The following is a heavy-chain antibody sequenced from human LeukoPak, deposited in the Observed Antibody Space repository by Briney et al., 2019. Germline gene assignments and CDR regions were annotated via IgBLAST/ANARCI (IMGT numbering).Heavy chain of an antibody. CDR2: FDPEDGET. CDR1: GYTLTELS. J-gene: IGHJ4*02. Sequence: ASVKVSCKVSGYTLTELSIHWVRQAPGKGLEWMGGFDPEDGETIHAQKFQGRVTMTEDTSTDTAYMELSSLRSEDTAVYYCATAGASGWYGVAHWGQGTLVTVSS. D-gene: IGHD6-19*01. CDR3: ATAGASGWYGVAH. V-gene: IGHV1-24*01.